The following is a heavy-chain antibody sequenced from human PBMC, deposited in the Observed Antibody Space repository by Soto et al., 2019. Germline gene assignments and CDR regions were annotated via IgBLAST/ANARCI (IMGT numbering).Heavy chain of an antibody. CDR1: GYTFTSYG. V-gene: IGHV1-18*01. Sequence: ASVKVSCKASGYTFTSYGISWVRQAPGQGLEWMGWISAYNGNTNYAQKFQGRVTMTRDTSTSTVYMELSSLRSEDTAVYYCAREEENYYDSSGHYGMDVWGQGTTVTVSS. CDR2: ISAYNGNT. D-gene: IGHD3-22*01. J-gene: IGHJ6*02. CDR3: AREEENYYDSSGHYGMDV.